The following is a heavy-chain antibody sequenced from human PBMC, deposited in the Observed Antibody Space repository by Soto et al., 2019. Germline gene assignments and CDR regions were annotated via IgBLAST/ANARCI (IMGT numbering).Heavy chain of an antibody. D-gene: IGHD6-13*01. CDR3: ARALSSAAGLYFDF. J-gene: IGHJ4*02. V-gene: IGHV4-4*07. Sequence: PSETLSLTCTVSGGSISSYYWSWIRQPAGKGMEWIGRIHTTDGTNYNPSLKSRVTMSIDTSNNQFSLKLSSLTAADTAVYYCARALSSAAGLYFDFWGQGTLVNVSS. CDR1: GGSISSYY. CDR2: IHTTDGT.